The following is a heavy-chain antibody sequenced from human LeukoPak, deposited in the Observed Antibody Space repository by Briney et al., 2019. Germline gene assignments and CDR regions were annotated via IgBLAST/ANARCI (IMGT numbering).Heavy chain of an antibody. J-gene: IGHJ4*02. D-gene: IGHD3-9*01. CDR2: ISYDGSNE. V-gene: IGHV3-30*03. CDR1: GFTFSSYG. Sequence: PGGSLRLSCAASGFTFSSYGMHWVRQAPGKGLEWVAVISYDGSNEYYADSVKGRFTISRDNAKNSLYLQMNSLRAEDTAVYYCASIYFDWLLNYWGQGTLVTVSS. CDR3: ASIYFDWLLNY.